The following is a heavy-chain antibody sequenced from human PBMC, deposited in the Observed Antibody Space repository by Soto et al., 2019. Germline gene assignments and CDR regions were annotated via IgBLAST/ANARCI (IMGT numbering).Heavy chain of an antibody. CDR1: GGSISSDYW. CDR2: MYHSGST. CDR3: ARVLSSGWYRFDY. D-gene: IGHD6-19*01. V-gene: IGHV4-4*02. J-gene: IGHJ4*02. Sequence: HVQLQESGPGLVKPSGTLSLTCAVSGGSISSDYWWTWVRQPPGKGLEWIAEMYHSGSTNYNPSLKIRVTIAVDKSKNQISLKLSSVTAADTAVYYCARVLSSGWYRFDYWGQGTLVTVSS.